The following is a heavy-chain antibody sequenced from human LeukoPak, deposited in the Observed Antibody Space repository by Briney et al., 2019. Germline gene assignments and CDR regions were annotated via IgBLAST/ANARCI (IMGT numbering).Heavy chain of an antibody. V-gene: IGHV4-59*01. J-gene: IGHJ4*02. CDR2: IYYSGST. CDR3: AREALTDTEPHFDY. Sequence: KASETLSLTCTVSGGSISSYYWSWIRQPPGKGLEWIGYIYYSGSTNYNPSLKSRVTISVDTSKNQFSLKLSSVTAADTAVYYCAREALTDTEPHFDYWGQGTLVTVSS. D-gene: IGHD5-18*01. CDR1: GGSISSYY.